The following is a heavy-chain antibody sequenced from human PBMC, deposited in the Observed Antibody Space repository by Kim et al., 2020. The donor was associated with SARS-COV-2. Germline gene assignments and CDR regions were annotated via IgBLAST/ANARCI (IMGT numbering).Heavy chain of an antibody. CDR2: IYDSGNI. D-gene: IGHD3-10*01. V-gene: IGHV4-31*03. Sequence: SETLSLTCTVSGGSISSGGYYWSWIRQHPGKGLEWIGYIYDSGNIYYNPSLKSRVPISVDTSKNQFSLMLTSVTAADTAVYYCARGAYYYYGMAVWGQGTTVTGAS. CDR1: GGSISSGGYY. J-gene: IGHJ6*02. CDR3: ARGAYYYYGMAV.